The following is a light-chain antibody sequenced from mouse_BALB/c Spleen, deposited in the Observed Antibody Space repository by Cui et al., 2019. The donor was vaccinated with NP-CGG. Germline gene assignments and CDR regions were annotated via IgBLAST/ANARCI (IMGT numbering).Light chain of an antibody. Sequence: HAVVTQEFPLTTSPGETVTLTCRSSIGAVTTTNYANWVQEKPDHLFTGLIGGTNNRAPGVPARFSGSLIGDKAALTITGAQTEDEAIYFCALWYSNHWVFGGGTKLTVL. J-gene: IGLJ1*01. CDR1: IGAVTTTNY. V-gene: IGLV1*01. CDR2: GTN. CDR3: ALWYSNHWV.